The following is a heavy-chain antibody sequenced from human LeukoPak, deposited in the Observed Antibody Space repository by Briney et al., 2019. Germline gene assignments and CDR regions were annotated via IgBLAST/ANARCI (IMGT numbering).Heavy chain of an antibody. D-gene: IGHD2-15*01. CDR3: ARGGEVVAAPRPIDY. J-gene: IGHJ4*02. CDR1: GFTFSGYW. Sequence: PGGSLRLSCVASGFTFSGYWMHWVRQVPGKGLVWVSRINSDGGSIDYADSVKGRFTISRDNGKNTRYLQMNSLRAEDTAVYFCARGGEVVAAPRPIDYWGQGSLVTVSS. V-gene: IGHV3-74*01. CDR2: INSDGGSI.